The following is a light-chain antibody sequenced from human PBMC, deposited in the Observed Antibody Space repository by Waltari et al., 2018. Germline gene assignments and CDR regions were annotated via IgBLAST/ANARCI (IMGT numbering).Light chain of an antibody. Sequence: QSVLSQPPSASGTPGHRVPISCSGTNYNIGNNYVSWYHQLPGTAPKLLIDRNNQRPSGVPDRFSGSKSGTSASLAISGLRSEDEAHYYCASWDGSLGGVIFGGGTKLTVL. CDR1: NYNIGNNY. V-gene: IGLV1-47*01. CDR2: RNN. J-gene: IGLJ2*01. CDR3: ASWDGSLGGVI.